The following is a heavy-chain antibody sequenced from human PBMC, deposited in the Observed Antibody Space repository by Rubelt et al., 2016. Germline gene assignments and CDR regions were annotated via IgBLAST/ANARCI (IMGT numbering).Heavy chain of an antibody. CDR3: ARELNDFDI. CDR2: INPTEGGT. V-gene: IGHV1-46*01. J-gene: IGHJ3*02. Sequence: QVQLVQSGAEVKKPGASVKVSCKASGYTFTGYYMHWVRQAPGQGLEYMGIINPTEGGTSYVQKCQGRVTMTRDTSTSTVYMELGSLRSDDTAVYYCARELNDFDIWGQGTMVTVSS. CDR1: GYTFTGYY.